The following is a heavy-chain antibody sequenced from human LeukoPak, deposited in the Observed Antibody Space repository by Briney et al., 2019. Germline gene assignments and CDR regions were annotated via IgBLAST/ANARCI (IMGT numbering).Heavy chain of an antibody. J-gene: IGHJ4*02. D-gene: IGHD1-1*01. CDR3: AKGQELDDGVFDS. CDR2: INPYNGNT. CDR1: GYSFTSYG. V-gene: IGHV1-18*01. Sequence: ASVKVSCKASGYSFTSYGITWVRQAPGQGLEWMGWINPYNGNTNYAQKLQGRVTMTTDTSTSTAYMDLRSLRSDDTAIYYCAKGQELDDGVFDSWGQGTLVTVSS.